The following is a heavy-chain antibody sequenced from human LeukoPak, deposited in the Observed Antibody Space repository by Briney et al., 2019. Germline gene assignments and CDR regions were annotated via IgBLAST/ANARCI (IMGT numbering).Heavy chain of an antibody. CDR1: GFTFSSYA. V-gene: IGHV3-23*01. J-gene: IGHJ4*02. Sequence: GGSLRLSCAASGFTFSSYAMSWVRQAPGKGLEWVSAISGSGGSTYYADSVKGRFTISRDNSKNTLYLQMNSLRAEDTAVYYCAKQAGDIVVVPAAPLDYWGQGTLVTVSS. CDR2: ISGSGGST. D-gene: IGHD2-2*01. CDR3: AKQAGDIVVVPAAPLDY.